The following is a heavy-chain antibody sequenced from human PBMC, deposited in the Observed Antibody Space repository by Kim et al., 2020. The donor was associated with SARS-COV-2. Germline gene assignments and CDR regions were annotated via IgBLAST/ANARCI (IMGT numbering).Heavy chain of an antibody. V-gene: IGHV1-18*01. CDR1: GYTFTSYG. CDR3: ARVVFGYCSGGSCPLAY. Sequence: ASVKVSCKASGYTFTSYGISWVRQAPGQGLEWMGWISAYNGNTNYAQKLQGRVTMTTDTSTSTAYMELRSLRSDDTAVYYCARVVFGYCSGGSCPLAYWGQGTLVTVSS. D-gene: IGHD2-15*01. J-gene: IGHJ4*02. CDR2: ISAYNGNT.